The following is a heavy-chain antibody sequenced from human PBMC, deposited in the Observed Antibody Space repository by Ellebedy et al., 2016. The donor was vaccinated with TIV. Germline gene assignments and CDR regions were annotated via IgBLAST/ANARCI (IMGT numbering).Heavy chain of an antibody. CDR2: ISSSSSTI. J-gene: IGHJ5*02. CDR1: GFTFSSYS. Sequence: GESLKISCAASGFTFSSYSMNWVRQAPGKGLEWVSYISSSSSTIYYADSVKGRFTISRDNAKNSLYLQMNSLRDEDTAVYYCARDRLQYRNNWFDPWGQGTLVTVSS. D-gene: IGHD4-11*01. V-gene: IGHV3-48*02. CDR3: ARDRLQYRNNWFDP.